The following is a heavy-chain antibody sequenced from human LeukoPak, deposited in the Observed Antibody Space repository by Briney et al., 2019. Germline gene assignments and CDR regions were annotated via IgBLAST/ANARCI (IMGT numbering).Heavy chain of an antibody. CDR3: ARGRPHGNDY. CDR2: ISYDGSNK. J-gene: IGHJ4*02. Sequence: PGRSLRLSCAASGFTFSSYAMHWVRQAPGKGLEWVAVISYDGSNKYYADSVKGRFTISRDNAKNTLYLQMNSLRAEDTGVYYCARGRPHGNDYWGQGTLVTVSS. V-gene: IGHV3-30-3*01. CDR1: GFTFSSYA. D-gene: IGHD4-23*01.